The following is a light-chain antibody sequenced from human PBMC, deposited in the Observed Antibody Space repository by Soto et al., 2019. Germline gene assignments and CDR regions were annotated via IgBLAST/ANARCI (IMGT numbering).Light chain of an antibody. CDR1: SSDVGGDNY. Sequence: QPVLTQPPSASGSPGQSVTISCTGTSSDVGGDNYVSWYQHHSGRAPKLMIYEVSKRPSGVPDRFSGSKSGNTASLTVSGLQAEDEADYYCSSFAGSTDFVVFGGGTKLTVL. CDR2: EVS. CDR3: SSFAGSTDFVV. J-gene: IGLJ2*01. V-gene: IGLV2-8*01.